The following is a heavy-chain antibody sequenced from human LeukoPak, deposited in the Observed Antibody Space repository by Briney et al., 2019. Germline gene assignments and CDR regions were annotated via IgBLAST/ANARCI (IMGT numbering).Heavy chain of an antibody. CDR3: ARDRYCGGGSCYGDAFDL. V-gene: IGHV3-53*01. CDR1: GFTVRSNY. Sequence: GGSLRLSCTASGFTVRSNYMSWVRQSPRKGLEWVSIMYSGGSTDYADSVKGRFIISRDHSKNTLYLQVNSLRAEDTAVYYCARDRYCGGGSCYGDAFDLWGQGTMVTVSS. D-gene: IGHD2-15*01. J-gene: IGHJ3*01. CDR2: MYSGGST.